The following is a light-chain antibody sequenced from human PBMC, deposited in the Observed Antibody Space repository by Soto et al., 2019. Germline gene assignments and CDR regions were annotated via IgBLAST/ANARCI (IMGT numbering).Light chain of an antibody. CDR3: AAWDDSLTGVV. CDR1: SSNIGSYT. V-gene: IGLV1-44*01. Sequence: QSVLTQPPSASGTPGQRVAISCSGSSSNIGSYTVNWYQQLPGAAPKLLIYINDQRPSGVPDRFSGSKSGTSASLAISGLQSEDEADYYCAAWDDSLTGVVFGGGPKLTVL. CDR2: IND. J-gene: IGLJ2*01.